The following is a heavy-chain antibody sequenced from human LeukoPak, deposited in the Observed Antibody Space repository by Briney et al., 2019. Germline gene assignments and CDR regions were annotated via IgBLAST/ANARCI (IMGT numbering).Heavy chain of an antibody. CDR1: GGSISSGDYY. D-gene: IGHD4-17*01. Sequence: SETLSLTCTVSGGSISSGDYYWSWIRQPPGKGLEWIGYIYYSGSTYYNPSLKRRVTISVDTSKNQFSLKLSSVTAADTAVYYCAREGDGDYIFNWGQGTLVTVSS. CDR2: IYYSGST. J-gene: IGHJ4*02. CDR3: AREGDGDYIFN. V-gene: IGHV4-30-4*08.